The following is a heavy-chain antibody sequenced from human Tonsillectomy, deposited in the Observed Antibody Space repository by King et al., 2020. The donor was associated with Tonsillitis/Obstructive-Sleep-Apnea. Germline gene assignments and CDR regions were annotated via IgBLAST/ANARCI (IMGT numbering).Heavy chain of an antibody. Sequence: QLVQSGAEVKKPGASVKVSCKASGYTFTSYYMHWVRHAPGQGLEWMGIINPSGGSTSYAQKFQGRVTMTSDTSTSTVYMELSSLRSEDTAVYYCASWVTMVQGNYYMDVWGKGTTVTVSS. CDR2: INPSGGST. V-gene: IGHV1-46*01. CDR3: ASWVTMVQGNYYMDV. CDR1: GYTFTSYY. J-gene: IGHJ6*03. D-gene: IGHD3-10*01.